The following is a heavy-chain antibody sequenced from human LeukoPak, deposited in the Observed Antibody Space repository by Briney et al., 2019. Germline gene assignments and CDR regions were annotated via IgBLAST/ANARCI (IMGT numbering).Heavy chain of an antibody. D-gene: IGHD2-2*01. CDR3: ARAPPPYCSSTSCYYY. J-gene: IGHJ4*02. V-gene: IGHV4-4*02. CDR2: VYHSGST. CDR1: GGSISSSYW. Sequence: PSGTLSLTCAVSGGSISSSYWWSWVRQPLGKGLEWIGEVYHSGSTNYYPSLKSRVTISIEKSKNQFSLKLSSVTAADTAVYYCARAPPPYCSSTSCYYYWGQGTLVTVSS.